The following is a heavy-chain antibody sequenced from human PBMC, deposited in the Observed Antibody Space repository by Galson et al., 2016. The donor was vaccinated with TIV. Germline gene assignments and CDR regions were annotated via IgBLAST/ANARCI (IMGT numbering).Heavy chain of an antibody. V-gene: IGHV1-8*01. CDR2: MSPSIGNT. Sequence: SVKVSCKASGYTFTSFDISWIRQAPGQGLEWMGWMSPSIGNTGYAQKFRGRITMTRHPSTTTVYMELSGLTSEDTAVYYCARGHYYDSSGYSFDFWGQGTLVTASS. D-gene: IGHD3-22*01. CDR1: GYTFTSFD. J-gene: IGHJ4*02. CDR3: ARGHYYDSSGYSFDF.